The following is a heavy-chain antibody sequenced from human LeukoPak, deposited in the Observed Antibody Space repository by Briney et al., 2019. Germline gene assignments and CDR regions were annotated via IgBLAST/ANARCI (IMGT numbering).Heavy chain of an antibody. V-gene: IGHV1-18*01. CDR2: ISAYNGNT. Sequence: VASVKVSCKASGYTFTSYGISWVRQAPGQGLEWMGWISAYNGNTNYAQKLQGRVTMTTVTSTSTAYMELRSLRSDDTAVYYCARDEDWPDYRYYFDYWGQGTLVTVSS. D-gene: IGHD3-16*02. J-gene: IGHJ4*02. CDR1: GYTFTSYG. CDR3: ARDEDWPDYRYYFDY.